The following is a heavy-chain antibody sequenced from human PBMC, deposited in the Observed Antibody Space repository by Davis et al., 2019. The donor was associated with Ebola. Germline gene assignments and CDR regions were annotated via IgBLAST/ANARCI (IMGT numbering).Heavy chain of an antibody. V-gene: IGHV1-18*01. D-gene: IGHD2-2*03. CDR3: ARGLDMGDCFDY. J-gene: IGHJ4*02. Sequence: ASVKVSCKASGYTFTTYGITWVRQAPGQGLEWMGWISAYNGNTNYAQKLQGRVTMTTDTSTSTAYMELRSLRSDDTAVYYCARGLDMGDCFDYWGQGTLVTVSS. CDR2: ISAYNGNT. CDR1: GYTFTTYG.